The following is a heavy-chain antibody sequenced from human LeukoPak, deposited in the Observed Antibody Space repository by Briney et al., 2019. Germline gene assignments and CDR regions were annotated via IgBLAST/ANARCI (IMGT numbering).Heavy chain of an antibody. CDR2: ISSSTGAT. CDR3: AMSPGAGSTY. CDR1: GYAFTAYN. J-gene: IGHJ4*02. V-gene: IGHV1-2*02. D-gene: IGHD6-19*01. Sequence: GASVKVSCKASGYAFTAYNLHWVRQAPGQGLEWVGWISSSTGATGYAQNFQGRVTLTRDTSISTAYMDLSSLTSDDTAVYYCAMSPGAGSTYWGQRTLVTVSS.